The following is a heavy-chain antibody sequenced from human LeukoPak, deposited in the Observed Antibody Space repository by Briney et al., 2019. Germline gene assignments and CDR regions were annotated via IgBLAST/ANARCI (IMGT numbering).Heavy chain of an antibody. J-gene: IGHJ6*02. Sequence: PGGSLRLSCTASGFTVSSYGMNWVRQAPGKGLERVSYISSSSTIYYADSVKGRFTISRDNAKNSLYLQMNSLRDEDTAVYYCANILPPRGLQEDYYYYYGMDVWGQGTTVTVSS. V-gene: IGHV3-48*02. CDR2: ISSSSTI. D-gene: IGHD3-9*01. CDR3: ANILPPRGLQEDYYYYYGMDV. CDR1: GFTVSSYG.